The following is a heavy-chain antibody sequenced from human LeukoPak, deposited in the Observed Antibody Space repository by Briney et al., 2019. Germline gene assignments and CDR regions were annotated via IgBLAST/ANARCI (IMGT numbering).Heavy chain of an antibody. CDR2: INHSGST. J-gene: IGHJ4*02. D-gene: IGHD3-22*01. V-gene: IGHV4-34*01. CDR1: GGSITNYY. Sequence: SETLSLTCTVSGGSITNYYWSWIRQPPGKGLEWIGEINHSGSTNYNPSLKSRVTISVDTSKNQFSLKLSSVTVADTAVYYCARGLANYYDSSGYSYFDYWGQGTLVTVSS. CDR3: ARGLANYYDSSGYSYFDY.